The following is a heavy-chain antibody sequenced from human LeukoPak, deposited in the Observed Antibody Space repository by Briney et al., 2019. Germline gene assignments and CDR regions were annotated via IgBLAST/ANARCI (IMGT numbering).Heavy chain of an antibody. CDR1: GYSFTSYW. D-gene: IGHD2-2*01. J-gene: IGHJ4*02. CDR2: IYPGDSDT. V-gene: IGHV5-51*01. CDR3: ALDPYCSSTSCYPYYFDY. Sequence: GESLKISRKGSGYSFTSYWIAWVRQMPGKGLEWMGIIYPGDSDTRYSPSFQGQVTISADKSISTAYLQWSSLKASDTAMYYCALDPYCSSTSCYPYYFDYWGQGTLVTVSS.